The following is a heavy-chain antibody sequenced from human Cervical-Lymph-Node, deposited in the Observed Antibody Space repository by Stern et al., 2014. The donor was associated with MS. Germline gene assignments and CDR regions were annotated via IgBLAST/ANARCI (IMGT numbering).Heavy chain of an antibody. D-gene: IGHD6-6*01. CDR1: GESSTYF. CDR3: TRGLLCRNKFSFSSSFSGQKALYFCGMDV. J-gene: IGHJ6*02. V-gene: IGHV4-34*01. CDR2: VNQSGST. Sequence: QVQLQQWGAGLLKPSETLSLTCAVYGESSTYFWSWIRQPPGKGLEWLGDVNQSGSTNSNPSPQSRVTISVDTSRNQFSLKLSSVTAADTAVYYCTRGLLCRNKFSFSSSFSGQKALYFCGMDVWGQGTTVSVSS.